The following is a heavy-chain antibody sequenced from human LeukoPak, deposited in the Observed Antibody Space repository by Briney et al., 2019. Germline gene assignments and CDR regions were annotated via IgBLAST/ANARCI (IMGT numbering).Heavy chain of an antibody. CDR2: ITSSSSTI. V-gene: IGHV3-48*02. Sequence: GGSLRLSGAASGFTFSIYNMNWVRQAPGKGLEWVSYITSSSSTIYYADSVKGRFTISRDNAKNSLYLQMNSLRDEDTAVYYCAREYSSSSGSVSDYWGQGTLVTVSS. CDR1: GFTFSIYN. CDR3: AREYSSSSGSVSDY. J-gene: IGHJ4*02. D-gene: IGHD6-6*01.